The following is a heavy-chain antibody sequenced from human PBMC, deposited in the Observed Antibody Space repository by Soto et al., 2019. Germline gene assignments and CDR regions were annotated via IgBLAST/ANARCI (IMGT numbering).Heavy chain of an antibody. Sequence: ASVKVSCKASGYTFTDFYIHWVRQAVGQGLEWMGWMNPNNGNAGFAQKFRGRINVTRNTSISTAYLELSSLRSDDSAVYFCARRKERSGPYYLDLWGQGTQVTVSS. CDR3: ARRKERSGPYYLDL. D-gene: IGHD6-25*01. CDR1: GYTFTDFY. CDR2: MNPNNGNA. V-gene: IGHV1-8*02. J-gene: IGHJ4*02.